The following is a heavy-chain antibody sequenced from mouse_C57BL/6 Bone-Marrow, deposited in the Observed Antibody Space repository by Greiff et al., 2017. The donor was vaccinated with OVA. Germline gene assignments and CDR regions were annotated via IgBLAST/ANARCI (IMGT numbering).Heavy chain of an antibody. CDR3: ARQILYYGSSYGAMDY. CDR2: INPGSGGT. D-gene: IGHD1-1*01. J-gene: IGHJ4*01. Sequence: QVQLKESGAELVRPGTSVKVSCKASGYAFTNYLIEWVKQRPGQGLEWIGVINPGSGGTNYNEKFKGKATLTADKSSSTAYMQLSSLTSEDSAVYFCARQILYYGSSYGAMDYWGQGTSVTVSS. V-gene: IGHV1-54*01. CDR1: GYAFTNYL.